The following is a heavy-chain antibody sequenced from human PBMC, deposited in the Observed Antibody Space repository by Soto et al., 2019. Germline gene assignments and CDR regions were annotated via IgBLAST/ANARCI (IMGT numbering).Heavy chain of an antibody. J-gene: IGHJ4*02. D-gene: IGHD7-27*01. CDR3: ARLRPTGAGAVFG. CDR2: IYYSGST. V-gene: IGHV4-39*01. Sequence: QLQLQESGPGLVKPSETLSLTCTVSGGSISSSSYYWGWIRQPPGKGLEWIGSIYYSGSTYYNPSLKSRVTVAVYRSKGRCSLTLISVTAGDPAVYYCARLRPTGAGAVFGWCRGTLVTVSS. CDR1: GGSISSSSYY.